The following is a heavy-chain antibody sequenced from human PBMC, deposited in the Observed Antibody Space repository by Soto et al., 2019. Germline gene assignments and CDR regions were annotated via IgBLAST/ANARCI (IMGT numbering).Heavy chain of an antibody. CDR1: GFTSSSYV. J-gene: IGHJ6*02. V-gene: IGHV3-30-3*01. CDR2: ISFDGSKK. Sequence: GGSLRLSCEGSGFTSSSYVMHWVRQAPGKGLEWVALISFDGSKKNYADSVKGRFTISRDNSKNMMYLQMNSLRAEDTAVYYCAFYGGNSGGPYYYGMDVWGQGTTVTVSS. CDR3: AFYGGNSGGPYYYGMDV. D-gene: IGHD4-17*01.